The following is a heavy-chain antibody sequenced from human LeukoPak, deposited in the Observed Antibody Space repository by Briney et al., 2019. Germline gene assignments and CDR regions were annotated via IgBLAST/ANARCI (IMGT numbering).Heavy chain of an antibody. CDR2: ISYDGSNK. CDR3: ARDVIAVALYYFDY. CDR1: GFTFRSYA. J-gene: IGHJ4*02. V-gene: IGHV3-30-3*01. Sequence: GGSLRLSCAASGFTFRSYAMHWVRQAPGKGLEWVAVISYDGSNKYYADSVKGRFTISRDNSKNTLYLQMNSLRAEDTAVYYCARDVIAVALYYFDYWGQGTLVTVSS. D-gene: IGHD6-19*01.